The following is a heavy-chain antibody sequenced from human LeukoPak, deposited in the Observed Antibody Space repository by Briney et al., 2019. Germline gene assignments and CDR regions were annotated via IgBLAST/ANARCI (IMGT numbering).Heavy chain of an antibody. V-gene: IGHV4-4*07. J-gene: IGHJ4*02. CDR2: INTSGNT. CDR3: ARGRTYYDYVWGSYRHPEFDY. Sequence: PSETLSLTCTVSGGSISSYYWSWLRQPAGKGLEWIGRINTSGNTNYNPSLKSRVTMSVDTSKNQFSLKLTSVTAADTAVYYCARGRTYYDYVWGSYRHPEFDYWGQGTLVTVSS. D-gene: IGHD3-16*02. CDR1: GGSISSYY.